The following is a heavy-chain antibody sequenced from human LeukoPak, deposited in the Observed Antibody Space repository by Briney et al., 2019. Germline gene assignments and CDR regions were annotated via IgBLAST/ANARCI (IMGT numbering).Heavy chain of an antibody. Sequence: GGSLRLSCAASGFTFSDYYMTWIRQAPGKGLEWLSYITSSSNTIYYSDSVKGRFTISRDNAKNSLYLQMNSLRAEDTAIYYCTRVGYIDEGIDYWGQGTLVTVSS. J-gene: IGHJ4*02. CDR2: ITSSSNTI. V-gene: IGHV3-11*04. CDR3: TRVGYIDEGIDY. D-gene: IGHD5-24*01. CDR1: GFTFSDYY.